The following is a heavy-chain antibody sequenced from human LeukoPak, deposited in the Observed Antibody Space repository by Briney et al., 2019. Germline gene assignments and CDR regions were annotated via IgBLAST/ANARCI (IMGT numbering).Heavy chain of an antibody. J-gene: IGHJ4*02. V-gene: IGHV1-2*02. CDR3: ARADSSGWTGIGYFDY. CDR2: INPDSGGT. CDR1: GYTFTDYY. Sequence: ASVKVSCKASGYTFTDYYMHWVRQAPGQGLEWMGWINPDSGGTNYAQKFQGRVTMTRDTSISTAYMELSRLRSDDTAVYYCARADSSGWTGIGYFDYWGQGTLVTVSS. D-gene: IGHD6-19*01.